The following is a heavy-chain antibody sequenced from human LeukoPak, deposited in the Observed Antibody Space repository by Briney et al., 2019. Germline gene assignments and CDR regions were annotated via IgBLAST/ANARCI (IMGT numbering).Heavy chain of an antibody. Sequence: SETLSLTCAVYGGSFSGYYWSWIRQPPGKGLEWIGEINHSGSTNYNPSLKSRVTISVDTSKNQFSLKLSSVTAADTAVYYCAREVTNNAFDIWGQGAMVTVSS. CDR2: INHSGST. CDR1: GGSFSGYY. D-gene: IGHD4-17*01. J-gene: IGHJ3*02. CDR3: AREVTNNAFDI. V-gene: IGHV4-34*01.